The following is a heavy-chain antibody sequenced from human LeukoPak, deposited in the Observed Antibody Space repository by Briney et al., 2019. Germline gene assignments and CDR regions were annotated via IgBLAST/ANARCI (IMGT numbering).Heavy chain of an antibody. Sequence: GGSLRLSCAASGFTFSGYYMSRIRQAPGEGLEWVSDISTSSTYTNYADSVKGRFTISRDNAKKSLYLQMNSLRAEDTGVYYCARVPQWPPPARFDYWGQGTLVTVSS. D-gene: IGHD6-19*01. CDR2: ISTSSTYT. J-gene: IGHJ4*02. V-gene: IGHV3-11*06. CDR1: GFTFSGYY. CDR3: ARVPQWPPPARFDY.